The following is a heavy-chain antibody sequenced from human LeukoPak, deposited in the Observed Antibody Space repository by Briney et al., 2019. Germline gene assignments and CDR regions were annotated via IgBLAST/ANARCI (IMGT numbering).Heavy chain of an antibody. CDR2: INPNSGGT. CDR3: ARDRSGGVVDFDY. D-gene: IGHD2-15*01. CDR1: GYTFTGYY. J-gene: IGHJ4*02. Sequence: ASVKVSCKASGYTFTGYYMHWVRQAPGQGLEWMGRINPNSGGTNYAQKFQGRVTMTRDTSISTAYMELSRLRSDDTAVYYCARDRSGGVVDFDYWGQGTLVTVSX. V-gene: IGHV1-2*06.